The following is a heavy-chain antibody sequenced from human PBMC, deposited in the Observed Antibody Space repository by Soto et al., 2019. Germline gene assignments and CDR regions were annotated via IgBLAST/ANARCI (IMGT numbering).Heavy chain of an antibody. V-gene: IGHV3-23*01. D-gene: IGHD3-16*02. CDR2: ISGSGGST. CDR3: AKDLYDYIWGSYRLSAFGI. Sequence: GSLRLSCAASGFTFSSYAMSWVRQAPGKGLEWVSAISGSGGSTYYADSVKGRFTISRDNSNNTLYLQMNSLRAEDTAVYYCAKDLYDYIWGSYRLSAFGIWGQGTMVTVSS. J-gene: IGHJ3*02. CDR1: GFTFSSYA.